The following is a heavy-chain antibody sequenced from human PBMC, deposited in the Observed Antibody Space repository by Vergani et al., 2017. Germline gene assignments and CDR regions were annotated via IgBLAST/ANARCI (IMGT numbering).Heavy chain of an antibody. CDR2: INPNSGGT. V-gene: IGHV1-2*02. CDR1: GYTFTGYY. Sequence: QVQLVQSGAEVKKPGASVKVSCKASGYTFTGYYMHWVRQAPGQGLEWMGWINPNSGGTNYAQKFQGRFTMTRDTSISTAYMELSRLRSDDTAVYYCAGEYIVVVTATQGEDAFDIWGQGTMVTVSS. J-gene: IGHJ3*02. D-gene: IGHD2-21*02. CDR3: AGEYIVVVTATQGEDAFDI.